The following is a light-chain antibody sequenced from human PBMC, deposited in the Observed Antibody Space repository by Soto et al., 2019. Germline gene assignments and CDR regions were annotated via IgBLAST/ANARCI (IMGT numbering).Light chain of an antibody. Sequence: EIIMTQSPAKLSVSPGGRATLSCRASQRVSSNLAWYQHKPGQAPRLLIYGTSTMATGIPPRFSGSGSGTEFTLTISSLQSEDFAVYFCQQYNNWPLTFGGGAKVEIK. CDR1: QRVSSN. J-gene: IGKJ4*01. V-gene: IGKV3-15*01. CDR2: GTS. CDR3: QQYNNWPLT.